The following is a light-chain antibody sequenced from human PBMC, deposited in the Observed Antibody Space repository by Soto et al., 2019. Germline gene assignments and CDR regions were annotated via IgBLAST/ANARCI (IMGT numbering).Light chain of an antibody. CDR3: QQYSVYWT. CDR2: KAS. Sequence: DIQMTQSPSTLSASVGDRVTITCRASQSISSWLAWYQQKPGKAPKLLIYKASSLESGVPSRFSGSGSGTEFTLTINSLQPDDFATYYCQQYSVYWTFGQGTKVDNK. V-gene: IGKV1-5*03. J-gene: IGKJ1*01. CDR1: QSISSW.